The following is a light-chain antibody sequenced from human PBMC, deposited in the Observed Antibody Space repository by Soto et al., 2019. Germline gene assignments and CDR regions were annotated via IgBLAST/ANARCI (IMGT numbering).Light chain of an antibody. CDR2: AVS. CDR3: QQNYTTPLT. J-gene: IGKJ4*01. Sequence: DIQMPPSPSSLSASVGDRVTITCRASHSISSLLNWYQQMPGRAPKLLIYAVSNLHNGVPSRFSGSGSATDFPLTISSLQPEEFATYYWQQNYTTPLTFGGGTKVEIK. CDR1: HSISSL. V-gene: IGKV1-39*01.